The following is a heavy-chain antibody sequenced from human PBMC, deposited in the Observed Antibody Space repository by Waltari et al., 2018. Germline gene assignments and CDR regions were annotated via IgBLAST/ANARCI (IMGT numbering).Heavy chain of an antibody. V-gene: IGHV1-2*06. J-gene: IGHJ3*02. CDR2: INPNSGGT. CDR3: AREQWLVHDDAFDI. D-gene: IGHD6-19*01. Sequence: QVQLVQSGAEVKKPGASVKVSCKASGYTFTGYYMHWVRQAPGQGLEWMGRINPNSGGTNDAQKFQGRVTMTRDTSINTAYMELSRLRSDDTAVYYWAREQWLVHDDAFDIWGQGTMVTVSS. CDR1: GYTFTGYY.